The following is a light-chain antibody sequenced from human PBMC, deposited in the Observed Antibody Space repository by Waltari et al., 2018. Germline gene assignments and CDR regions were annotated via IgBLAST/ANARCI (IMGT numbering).Light chain of an antibody. Sequence: DIQMTQSPSSVSSSVGDTVTITCRASQRITSWLAWYQQKPGKATKLLIYAASSLQSGVPSRFSGSGSVADFTLTISSLQPEDFATYYCQQADSLPLTFGGGTKVEIK. CDR2: AAS. J-gene: IGKJ4*01. CDR1: QRITSW. CDR3: QQADSLPLT. V-gene: IGKV1D-12*01.